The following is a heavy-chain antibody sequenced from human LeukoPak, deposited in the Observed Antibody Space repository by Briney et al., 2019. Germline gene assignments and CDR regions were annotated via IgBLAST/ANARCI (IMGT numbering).Heavy chain of an antibody. CDR1: GFSFSGYG. CDR2: IRYDGSNE. V-gene: IGHV3-30*02. CDR3: ARDRGWFGERHFDY. J-gene: IGHJ4*02. Sequence: PGGSLRLSCAASGFSFSGYGMHWVRQAPGKGLEWVAFIRYDGSNEYYADSVKGRFTISRDKSKNTLSLQMNGVRVEDTAVYYCARDRGWFGERHFDYWGQGTLVTVSS. D-gene: IGHD3-10*01.